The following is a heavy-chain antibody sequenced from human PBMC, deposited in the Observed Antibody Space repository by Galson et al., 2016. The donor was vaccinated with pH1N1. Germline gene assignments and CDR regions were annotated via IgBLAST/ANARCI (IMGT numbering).Heavy chain of an antibody. J-gene: IGHJ4*02. CDR2: ISGSRGTT. V-gene: IGHV3-23*01. CDR1: GFTFNSYA. CDR3: AKDLSSDYGDYGLDY. Sequence: SLRLSCAASGFTFNSYAMAWVRQPPGKGLEWVSAISGSRGTTKYADSVKGRFTISRDSPNNTRFLQMDSLRTEDTAVYYCAKDLSSDYGDYGLDYWGQGTLVTVSS. D-gene: IGHD4-17*01.